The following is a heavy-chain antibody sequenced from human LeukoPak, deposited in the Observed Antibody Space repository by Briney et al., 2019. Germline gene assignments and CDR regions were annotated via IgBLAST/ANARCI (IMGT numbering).Heavy chain of an antibody. J-gene: IGHJ4*02. CDR2: INHSGST. V-gene: IGHV4-34*01. Sequence: SETLSLTCAGCGCSFRGNYWGWLSQPPGKGLEWMGEINHSGSTNYNPSLKSRVTISVDTSKNQFSLKLSSVTAAVGALDGCAKRSHYGDNGNYFDYWGQGTPVTVSS. D-gene: IGHD4-23*01. CDR1: GCSFRGNY. CDR3: AKRSHYGDNGNYFDY.